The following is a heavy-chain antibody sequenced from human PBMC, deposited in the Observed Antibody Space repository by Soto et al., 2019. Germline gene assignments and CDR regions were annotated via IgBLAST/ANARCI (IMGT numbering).Heavy chain of an antibody. CDR3: ARPRHHTALVFDY. Sequence: SETLSLTCTVSGGSITSSPSHWGWIRQPPGKGLEWIGSTYFGGSTYYNPSLTGRVTISVDTSKNQVSLNLNSVTAADTAVYYCARPRHHTALVFDYWGQGALVTVS. V-gene: IGHV4-39*01. J-gene: IGHJ4*02. CDR1: GGSITSSPSH. CDR2: TYFGGST. D-gene: IGHD2-8*02.